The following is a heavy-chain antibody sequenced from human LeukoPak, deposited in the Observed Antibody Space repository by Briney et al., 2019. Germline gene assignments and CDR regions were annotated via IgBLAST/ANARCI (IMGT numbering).Heavy chain of an antibody. CDR1: GYTFTSYG. D-gene: IGHD3-10*01. J-gene: IGHJ4*02. CDR2: ISAYNGNP. V-gene: IGHV1-18*04. Sequence: ASVKVSCKASGYTFTSYGISWVRQAPRQGLEWMVWISAYNGNPNYAQKLQGRVNMTTDTSTSTAYMELRSLRSDDTAVYYCARDEAYYYGSGSYYSFDYWGQGTLVTVSS. CDR3: ARDEAYYYGSGSYYSFDY.